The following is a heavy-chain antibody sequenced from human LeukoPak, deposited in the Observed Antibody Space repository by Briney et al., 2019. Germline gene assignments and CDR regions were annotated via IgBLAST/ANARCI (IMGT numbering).Heavy chain of an antibody. D-gene: IGHD5-12*01. J-gene: IGHJ4*02. Sequence: GGSLRLSCAASGFTFSSYAMHWVRQAPGKGLEWVAVISYDGSNKYYADSVEGRFTISRDNSKNTLYLQMNSLRAEDTAVYYCARALDIVATITPIDYWGQGTLVTVSS. CDR2: ISYDGSNK. CDR1: GFTFSSYA. CDR3: ARALDIVATITPIDY. V-gene: IGHV3-30-3*01.